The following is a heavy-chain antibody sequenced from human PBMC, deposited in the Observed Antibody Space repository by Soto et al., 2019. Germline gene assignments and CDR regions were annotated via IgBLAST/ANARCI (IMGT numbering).Heavy chain of an antibody. J-gene: IGHJ4*02. Sequence: QVQLVQSGAEVRKPGSSVKVSCKASGVDFSGLGLGWVRQAPGQGLEWMGGIVPMLGIGSYAEKFRGRVTITADESTSTAYLEPRSLTSTDTAVYYCAGDLGVSVRDYWGQGTPVIVSS. CDR1: GVDFSGLG. V-gene: IGHV1-69*01. CDR3: AGDLGVSVRDY. D-gene: IGHD2-8*01. CDR2: IVPMLGIG.